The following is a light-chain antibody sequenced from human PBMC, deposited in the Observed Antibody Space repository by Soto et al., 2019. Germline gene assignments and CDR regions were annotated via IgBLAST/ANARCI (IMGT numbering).Light chain of an antibody. J-gene: IGKJ1*01. CDR3: QQRSDWPWT. V-gene: IGKV3-11*01. Sequence: EIVLTQSPATLSLSPGERATLSCRASQSVRSYLAWYQQKPGQAPRLLIYDASNRATGIPARFSGSGSGTDFTPTISILEPEDFAVYYCQQRSDWPWTFGQGTKVEIK. CDR2: DAS. CDR1: QSVRSY.